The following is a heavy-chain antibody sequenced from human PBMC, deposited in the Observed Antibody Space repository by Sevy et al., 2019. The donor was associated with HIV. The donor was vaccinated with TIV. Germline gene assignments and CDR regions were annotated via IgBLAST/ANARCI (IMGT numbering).Heavy chain of an antibody. CDR1: GFTFSSYG. V-gene: IGHV3-33*01. CDR2: ILSVGNIK. D-gene: IGHD6-19*01. CDR3: VRESGSGWYIDH. J-gene: IGHJ4*02. Sequence: GGSLRLSCAASGFTFSSYGLHWVRQAPGRGLEWVAGILSVGNIKYYIDSVKGRFTISRDDSKNTLYLQMNSLRAEDTAVYYCVRESGSGWYIDHWGQGALVTVSS.